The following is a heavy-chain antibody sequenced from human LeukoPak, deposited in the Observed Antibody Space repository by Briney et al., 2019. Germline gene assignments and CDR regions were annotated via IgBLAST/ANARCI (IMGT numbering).Heavy chain of an antibody. CDR3: ATHLQSWEQQLALNWFDP. D-gene: IGHD6-13*01. J-gene: IGHJ5*02. V-gene: IGHV4-30-4*01. CDR1: GGSISSGDYY. CDR2: IYYSGST. Sequence: SETLSLTCTVSGGSISSGDYYWSWIRQPPGKGLEWIGYIYYSGSTYYNPSLKSRVTISVDTSKNQFSLKLSSVTAADTAVYYYATHLQSWEQQLALNWFDPWGQGTLVTVSS.